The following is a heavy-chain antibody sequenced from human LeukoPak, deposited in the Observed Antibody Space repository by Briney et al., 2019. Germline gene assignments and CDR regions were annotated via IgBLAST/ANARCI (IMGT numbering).Heavy chain of an antibody. Sequence: GESLKISCKGSGYSFTRYWIGWVRQMSGKGLEWMGRIDPSDSYTNYSPSFQGHVTISADKSISTAYLQWSSLKASDTAMYYCARIAAATDYYYYGMDVWGQGTTVTVSS. CDR3: ARIAAATDYYYYGMDV. D-gene: IGHD6-13*01. V-gene: IGHV5-10-1*01. CDR2: IDPSDSYT. CDR1: GYSFTRYW. J-gene: IGHJ6*02.